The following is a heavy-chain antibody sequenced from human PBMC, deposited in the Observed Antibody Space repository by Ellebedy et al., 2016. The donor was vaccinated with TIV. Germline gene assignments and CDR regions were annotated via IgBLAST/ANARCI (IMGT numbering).Heavy chain of an antibody. CDR3: ARVRYCAADCYSEN. V-gene: IGHV4-34*01. CDR1: SGSFSGYY. CDR2: ISHSGST. Sequence: SETLSLXXAVSSGSFSGYYWSWVRQPPGKGLEWIGEISHSGSTNYSPSLKSRVTISVDTSKNQFSLRLSSVTAADTAVYYCARVRYCAADCYSENWGQGTLVTVSS. J-gene: IGHJ4*02. D-gene: IGHD2-21*01.